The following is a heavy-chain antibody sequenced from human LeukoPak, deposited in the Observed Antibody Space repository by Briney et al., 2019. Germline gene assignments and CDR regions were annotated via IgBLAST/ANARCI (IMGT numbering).Heavy chain of an antibody. CDR1: GGPISSYY. Sequence: SETLSLTCTVSGGPISSYYWSWIRQPPGKGLEWIGYIYYSGSTNYNPSLKSRVTISVDTSKNQFSLKLSSVTAADTAVYYCARGRIAAAGTNFDYWGQGTLVTVSS. J-gene: IGHJ4*02. D-gene: IGHD6-13*01. CDR3: ARGRIAAAGTNFDY. CDR2: IYYSGST. V-gene: IGHV4-59*01.